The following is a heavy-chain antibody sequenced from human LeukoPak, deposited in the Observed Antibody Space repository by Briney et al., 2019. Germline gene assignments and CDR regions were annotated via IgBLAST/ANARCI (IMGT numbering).Heavy chain of an antibody. CDR1: GGSIRSSYYY. CDR3: AGLPVGVYYYYGMDV. CDR2: IYDSGST. Sequence: PSETLSLTCTVSGGSIRSSYYYWGWIRQPPGKGLEWTGSIYDSGSTYYNPSLKSRVTISVDRSKNQFSLKLSSVTAADTAVYYCAGLPVGVYYYYGMDVWGQGTTVTVSS. J-gene: IGHJ6*02. V-gene: IGHV4-39*07. D-gene: IGHD3-16*01.